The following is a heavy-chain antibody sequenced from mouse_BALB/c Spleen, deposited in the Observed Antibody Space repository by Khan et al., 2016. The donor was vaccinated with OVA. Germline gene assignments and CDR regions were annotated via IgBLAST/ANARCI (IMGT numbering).Heavy chain of an antibody. CDR1: GFTFYNYA. CDR3: ARQGGIYDGPFDY. Sequence: EVELVESGGGLVKPGGSLKLSCAASGFTFYNYAISWVRQTPEKRLEWVATVSSGGSYIYYPDSVKGRFTISRDNATSTPYLQMSSLRSEDTAMYYCARQGGIYDGPFDYWGQGTTLTVSS. CDR2: VSSGGSYI. V-gene: IGHV5-9-3*01. D-gene: IGHD2-3*01. J-gene: IGHJ2*01.